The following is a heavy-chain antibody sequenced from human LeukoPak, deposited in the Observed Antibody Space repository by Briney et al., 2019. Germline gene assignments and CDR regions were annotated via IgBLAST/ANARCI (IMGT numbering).Heavy chain of an antibody. CDR1: GFTFSSYG. CDR3: AKGRSGSYLTLDY. CDR2: IRYDGSNK. J-gene: IGHJ4*02. D-gene: IGHD1-26*01. V-gene: IGHV3-30*02. Sequence: GGSLRLSCAASGFTFSSYGMHWVRQAPGKGLEWVAFIRYDGSNKYYADSVKGRLTISRDNSKNTLYLQMNSLRAEDTAVYYCAKGRSGSYLTLDYWGQGTLVTVSS.